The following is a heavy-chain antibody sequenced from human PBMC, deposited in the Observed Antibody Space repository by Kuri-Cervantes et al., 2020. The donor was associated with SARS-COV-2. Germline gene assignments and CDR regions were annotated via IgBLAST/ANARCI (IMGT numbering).Heavy chain of an antibody. D-gene: IGHD3-16*01. Sequence: LSLTCAASGFTFRSYAMSWVRQAPGKGLEWVSCIKGGSGTTYYAASVKGRFTVSRDNAKNTLYLLMSSLRVEDTAMYYCARDLGVAPDFWGQGTQVTVSS. CDR3: ARDLGVAPDF. CDR2: IKGGSGTT. J-gene: IGHJ4*02. CDR1: GFTFRSYA. V-gene: IGHV3-23*01.